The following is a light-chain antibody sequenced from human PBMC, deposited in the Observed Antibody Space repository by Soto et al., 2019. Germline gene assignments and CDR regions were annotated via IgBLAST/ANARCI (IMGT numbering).Light chain of an antibody. V-gene: IGKV1-39*01. Sequence: DIQMTQSPSSLCASVGDRVTITCRASQSISSYLNWYQQKPGKAPKRLMNAVSTLQSGVPSRFSGSGSGTDFTLTISSLRPEDFAVYYCQQYNEWPPGYTFGQGTNIEIK. CDR3: QQYNEWPPGYT. CDR1: QSISSY. J-gene: IGKJ2*01. CDR2: AVS.